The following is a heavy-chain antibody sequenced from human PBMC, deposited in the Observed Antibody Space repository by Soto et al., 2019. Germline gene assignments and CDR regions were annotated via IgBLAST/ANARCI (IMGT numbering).Heavy chain of an antibody. V-gene: IGHV3-11*01. D-gene: IGHD6-13*01. CDR3: ARSARIAAAANRWFDP. CDR2: ISSSGSTI. Sequence: GGSLRLSCAASGFTFSDYYMSWIRQAPGKGLEWVSYISSSGSTIYYADSVKGRFTIPRDNAKNSLYLQMNSLRAEDTAVYYCARSARIAAAANRWFDPWGQGTLVTVSS. J-gene: IGHJ5*02. CDR1: GFTFSDYY.